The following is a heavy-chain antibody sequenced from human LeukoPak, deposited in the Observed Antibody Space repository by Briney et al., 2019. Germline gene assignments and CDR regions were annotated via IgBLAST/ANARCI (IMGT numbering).Heavy chain of an antibody. Sequence: GGSLRLSCAASGFTFSDYYMSWIRQAPGKGLEWVSYISSSSTYTNYADSVKGRFTISGDNAKNSLYLQMNSLRAEDTAVYYCAIYRSYGDRDYWGQGTLVTVSS. D-gene: IGHD4-17*01. CDR2: ISSSSTYT. V-gene: IGHV3-11*06. CDR1: GFTFSDYY. J-gene: IGHJ4*02. CDR3: AIYRSYGDRDY.